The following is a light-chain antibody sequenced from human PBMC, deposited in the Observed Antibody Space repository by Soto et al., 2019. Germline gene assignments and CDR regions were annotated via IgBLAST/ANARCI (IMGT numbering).Light chain of an antibody. Sequence: QSVLTQPPSVSGAPGQRVTISCTGSSSNIGAGYDVHWYQQLPGTAPKLLIYVNSNRPSRVPDRFSGSKSGTSASLAITGLQAEDGADYYCQSYDSSLSAVVFGGGTKLTVL. CDR3: QSYDSSLSAVV. CDR1: SSNIGAGYD. J-gene: IGLJ2*01. V-gene: IGLV1-40*01. CDR2: VNS.